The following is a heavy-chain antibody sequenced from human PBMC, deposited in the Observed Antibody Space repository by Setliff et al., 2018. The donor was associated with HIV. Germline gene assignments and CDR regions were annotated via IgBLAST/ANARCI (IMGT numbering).Heavy chain of an antibody. CDR2: IYSGGST. CDR1: GGSIGGYY. V-gene: IGHV4-4*08. D-gene: IGHD6-19*01. Sequence: SETLSLTCTVSGGSIGGYYWSWIRQPPGTGLEWLGCIYSGGSTNYNPSLESRVTISLDTSKNQFSLKLSSVTAADTAVYYCARALGGSGWSIDYWGQGTLVTVSS. J-gene: IGHJ4*02. CDR3: ARALGGSGWSIDY.